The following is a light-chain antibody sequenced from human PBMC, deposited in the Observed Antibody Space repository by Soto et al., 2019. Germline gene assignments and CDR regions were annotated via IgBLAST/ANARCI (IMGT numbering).Light chain of an antibody. Sequence: DIQMTQSLSSLSASVGDTVTITCRASQSISNSLSWYQQKPGKAPKFLIYVASTLQRGVPSRFSGSGSGTDFPRTISSLQPEDVATYYCQQTFSPPYTFGQGTKLEIK. V-gene: IGKV1-39*01. CDR2: VAS. CDR3: QQTFSPPYT. CDR1: QSISNS. J-gene: IGKJ2*01.